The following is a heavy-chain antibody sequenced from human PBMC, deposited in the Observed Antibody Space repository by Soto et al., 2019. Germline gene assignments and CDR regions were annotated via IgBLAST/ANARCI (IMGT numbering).Heavy chain of an antibody. Sequence: EVQLVESGGGLVQPGGSLRLSCAASGFTFSSYSMNWVRQAPGKGLEWVSYISSSSTIYYADSVKGRFTISRDNAKNSLYLQMNSLRDEDTAVYYCARDLHGSGSYSPWGQGTLVTVSS. D-gene: IGHD3-10*01. V-gene: IGHV3-48*02. CDR1: GFTFSSYS. J-gene: IGHJ5*02. CDR2: ISSSSTI. CDR3: ARDLHGSGSYSP.